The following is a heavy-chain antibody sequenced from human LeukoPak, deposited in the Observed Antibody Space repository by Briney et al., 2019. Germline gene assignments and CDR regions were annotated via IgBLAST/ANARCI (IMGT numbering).Heavy chain of an antibody. V-gene: IGHV1-69*05. D-gene: IGHD4-23*01. CDR3: ARGYGGNLWFDP. Sequence: SVKASCKASGGTFSSCAISWVRQAPGQGLEWMGGIIPIFGTANYAQKFQGRVTITTDESTSTAYMELSSLRSEDTAVYYCARGYGGNLWFDPWGQGTLVTVSS. J-gene: IGHJ5*02. CDR1: GGTFSSCA. CDR2: IIPIFGTA.